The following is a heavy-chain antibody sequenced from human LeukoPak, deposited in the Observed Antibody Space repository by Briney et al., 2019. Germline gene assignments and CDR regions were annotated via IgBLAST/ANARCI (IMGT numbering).Heavy chain of an antibody. CDR3: AREDTRDAFDI. V-gene: IGHV3-74*01. J-gene: IGHJ3*02. CDR2: INSDGSST. CDR1: GFTFSSYW. D-gene: IGHD2-2*01. Sequence: GGSLRLSCAASGFTFSSYWMHWVRQAPGKGLVWVSRINSDGSSTSYADSVKGRFTISRDNAKNTLYLQMNSLRAEDTAVYYCAREDTRDAFDIWGQGTMATVSS.